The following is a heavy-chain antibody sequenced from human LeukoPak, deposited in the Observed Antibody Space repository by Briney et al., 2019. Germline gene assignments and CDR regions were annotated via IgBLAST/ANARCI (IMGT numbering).Heavy chain of an antibody. CDR2: ISASGGST. CDR3: AKGLVPAAIRVVDY. D-gene: IGHD2-2*01. J-gene: IGHJ4*02. Sequence: HPGGSLRLSCAASGFTFSDYYMSWIRQAPGKGLEWVSAISASGGSTYYADSVKGRFTISRDNSQNTLYLQVNSLRAEDTAVYYCAKGLVPAAIRVVDYWGQGTLVTVSS. V-gene: IGHV3-23*01. CDR1: GFTFSDYY.